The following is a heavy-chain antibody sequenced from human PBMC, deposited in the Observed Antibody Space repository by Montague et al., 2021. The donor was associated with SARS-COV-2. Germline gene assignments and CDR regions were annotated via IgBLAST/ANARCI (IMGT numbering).Heavy chain of an antibody. J-gene: IGHJ6*02. Sequence: SRSISFDASGFTFSSYDMHWVRQAPGKGLEWVAVIWYDGSNQYYGDSVKGRFTISRDNSKNTLYLQMNSLRAEDTAVYYCAREYSAPRWFGEYNRYGMDVWGQGTTVTVSS. CDR3: AREYSAPRWFGEYNRYGMDV. CDR2: IWYDGSNQ. D-gene: IGHD3-10*01. V-gene: IGHV3-33*08. CDR1: GFTFSSYD.